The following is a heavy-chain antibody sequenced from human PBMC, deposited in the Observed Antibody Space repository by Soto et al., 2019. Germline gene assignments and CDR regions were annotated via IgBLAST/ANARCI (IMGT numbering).Heavy chain of an antibody. CDR3: AKDRYRGDELSGLYYFDY. J-gene: IGHJ4*02. CDR1: GFTFSSYG. V-gene: IGHV3-30*18. D-gene: IGHD5-12*01. CDR2: ISYDRSNK. Sequence: GGSLRLSCAASGFTFSSYGMHWVRQAPGKGLEWVAVISYDRSNKYYADSVKGRFTISRDNSKNTLYLQMNSLRAEDTAVYYCAKDRYRGDELSGLYYFDYWGQGTLVTVSS.